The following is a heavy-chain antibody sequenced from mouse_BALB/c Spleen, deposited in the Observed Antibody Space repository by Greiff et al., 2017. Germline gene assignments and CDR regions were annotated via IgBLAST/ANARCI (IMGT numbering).Heavy chain of an antibody. J-gene: IGHJ3*01. Sequence: VKLQESGAELAKPGASVKMSCKASGYTFTSYWMHWVKQRPGQGLEWIGYINPSTGYTEYNQKFKDKATLTADKSSSTAYMQLRILTSEDSADYDDAGIYYGSSLAWFAYWGQGTLVTVSA. CDR1: GYTFTSYW. D-gene: IGHD1-1*01. CDR3: AGIYYGSSLAWFAY. V-gene: IGHV1-7*01. CDR2: INPSTGYT.